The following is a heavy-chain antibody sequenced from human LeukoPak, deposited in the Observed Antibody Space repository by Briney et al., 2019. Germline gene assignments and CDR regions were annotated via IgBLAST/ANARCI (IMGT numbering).Heavy chain of an antibody. CDR3: AVSSGWYSSWFDP. CDR1: GGSISSSSYY. V-gene: IGHV4-39*01. J-gene: IGHJ5*02. Sequence: PSETLSLTCTVSGGSISSSSYYWGWIRQPPGKGLEWIGSIYYSGSTYYNPSLKSRVTISVDTSKNQFSLKLSSVTAADTAVYYCAVSSGWYSSWFDPWGQGTLVTVSS. CDR2: IYYSGST. D-gene: IGHD6-19*01.